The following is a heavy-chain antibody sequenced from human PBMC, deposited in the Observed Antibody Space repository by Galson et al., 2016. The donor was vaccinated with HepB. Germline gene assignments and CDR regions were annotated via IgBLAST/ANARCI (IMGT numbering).Heavy chain of an antibody. CDR3: AKGGGYSYGFPLDY. J-gene: IGHJ4*02. Sequence: SLRLSCAASGFTFSDYAMHWVRQAPDKGLEWVAIISYNGGNEYYVDSVKGRFTISRDNSKKTLYLQMNSLRAEDTAVYYCAKGGGYSYGFPLDYWGQGTLVTVSS. V-gene: IGHV3-30*18. CDR1: GFTFSDYA. D-gene: IGHD5-18*01. CDR2: ISYNGGNE.